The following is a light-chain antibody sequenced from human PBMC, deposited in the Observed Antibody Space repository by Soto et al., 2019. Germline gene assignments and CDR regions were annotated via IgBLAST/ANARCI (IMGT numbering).Light chain of an antibody. CDR1: ENVRTF. CDR3: QQHRHWPAWT. V-gene: IGKV3-11*01. J-gene: IGKJ1*01. Sequence: VLTQSPATLSLSPGERATLSCRASENVRTFVDWYQQKPGQAPRLLIYAASNRATDIPARFSGSGSGTDFTPTISSQEPQGFAVYYLQQHRHWPAWTFGQGTRVEIQ. CDR2: AAS.